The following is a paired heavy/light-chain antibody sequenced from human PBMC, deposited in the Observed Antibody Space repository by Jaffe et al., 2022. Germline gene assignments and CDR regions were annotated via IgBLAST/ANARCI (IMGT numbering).Heavy chain of an antibody. J-gene: IGHJ6*03. Sequence: EVQLVESGGGLVKPGGSLRLSCAASGFTFSSYSMNWVRQAPGKGLEWVSSISSSSSYIYYADSVKGRFTISRDNAKNSLYLQMNSLRAEDTAVYYCARVGQNDYSKRGSHSGPYYYYYMDVWGKGTTVTVSS. CDR1: GFTFSSYS. V-gene: IGHV3-21*01. D-gene: IGHD4-4*01. CDR2: ISSSSSYI. CDR3: ARVGQNDYSKRGSHSGPYYYYYMDV.
Light chain of an antibody. Sequence: DIQMTQSPSSLSASVGDRVTITCRASQGISNSLAWYQQKPGKAPKLLLYAASRLESGVPSRFSGSGSGTDYTLTISSLQPEDFATYYCQQYYSTLPITFGQGTRLEIK. V-gene: IGKV1-NL1*01. CDR1: QGISNS. CDR3: QQYYSTLPIT. CDR2: AAS. J-gene: IGKJ5*01.